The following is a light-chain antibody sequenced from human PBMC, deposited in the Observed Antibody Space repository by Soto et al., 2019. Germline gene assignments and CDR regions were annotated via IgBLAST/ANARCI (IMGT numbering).Light chain of an antibody. CDR2: DAS. Sequence: EFVLTQSPGTLSLSPGERATLSCRASQTVRNNYLAWYQQKPGQAPRLLIYDASSRATGIPDRFSGGGSGTTSTLTTASWGPEVLALNSVHRFISFPLIFGGGPRWRSN. J-gene: IGKJ4*01. V-gene: IGKV3-20*01. CDR1: QTVRNNY. CDR3: HRFISFPLI.